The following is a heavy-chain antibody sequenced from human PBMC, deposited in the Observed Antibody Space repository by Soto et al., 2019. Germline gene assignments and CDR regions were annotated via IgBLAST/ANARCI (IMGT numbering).Heavy chain of an antibody. CDR1: GFTFSSYS. CDR2: ISSSSSSI. J-gene: IGHJ4*02. D-gene: IGHD6-19*01. Sequence: PGGSLRLSCAASGFTFSSYSMNWVRQAPGKGLEWVSSISSSSSSIYYADSVKGRFTISRDNAKNSLYLQMNSLRAEDTAVYYCAGLVAGPRYFDYWGQGTLVTVSS. V-gene: IGHV3-21*01. CDR3: AGLVAGPRYFDY.